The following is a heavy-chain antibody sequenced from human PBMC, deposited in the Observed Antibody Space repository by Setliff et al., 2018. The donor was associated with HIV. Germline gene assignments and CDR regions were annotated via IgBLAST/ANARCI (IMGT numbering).Heavy chain of an antibody. J-gene: IGHJ5*02. Sequence: PGGSLRLSCPASGFTFNFYTMNWVRQAPGKGLEWVSYISSSGSTIYYADSVKGRFTISRDNAKNSLYLQMNSLRAEDTAVYYCARDVVAAIWFDPWGQGTLVTVSS. CDR2: ISSSGSTI. D-gene: IGHD2-15*01. CDR3: ARDVVAAIWFDP. CDR1: GFTFNFYT. V-gene: IGHV3-48*04.